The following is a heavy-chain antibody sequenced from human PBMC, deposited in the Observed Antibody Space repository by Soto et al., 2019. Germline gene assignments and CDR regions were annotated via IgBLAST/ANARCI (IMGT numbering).Heavy chain of an antibody. Sequence: QVQLVQSGAEVKKPGSSVKVSCKASGGTFSSYTISWVRQAPGQGLEWMGRIIPILGIANYAQKFQGRVTITADKSTSTAYMELSSLRSEDTAVYYCARPFVDTEEYDAFGIWGQGTMVNVSS. CDR2: IIPILGIA. J-gene: IGHJ3*02. CDR3: ARPFVDTEEYDAFGI. CDR1: GGTFSSYT. V-gene: IGHV1-69*02. D-gene: IGHD5-18*01.